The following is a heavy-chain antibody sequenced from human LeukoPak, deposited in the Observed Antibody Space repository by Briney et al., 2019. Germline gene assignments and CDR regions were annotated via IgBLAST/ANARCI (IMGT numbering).Heavy chain of an antibody. Sequence: GGSLRLSCAASGFTVSSNYMSWVRQAPGKGLEWVSVVYIVGATYSPDSVKGRFTISKNNTMDTLYLQINTLRAEDTAVYHCARGRDGTNYFDNWGQGALVTVSS. D-gene: IGHD5-24*01. J-gene: IGHJ4*02. CDR1: GFTVSSNY. V-gene: IGHV3-53*01. CDR3: ARGRDGTNYFDN. CDR2: VYIVGAT.